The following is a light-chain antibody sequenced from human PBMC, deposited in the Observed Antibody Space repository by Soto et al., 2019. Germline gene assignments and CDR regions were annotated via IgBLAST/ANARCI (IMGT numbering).Light chain of an antibody. Sequence: QSVLTQPPSVSGAPGQRVTISCTGSSSNIGAGYDVHWYQQFPRTAPKFLIYANSNRPSGVPDRFSGSKSGTSASLAITGLHTDDEAVYYCQSYDSSLSVVVFGGGTKVTVL. CDR3: QSYDSSLSVVV. J-gene: IGLJ2*01. CDR2: ANS. CDR1: SSNIGAGYD. V-gene: IGLV1-40*01.